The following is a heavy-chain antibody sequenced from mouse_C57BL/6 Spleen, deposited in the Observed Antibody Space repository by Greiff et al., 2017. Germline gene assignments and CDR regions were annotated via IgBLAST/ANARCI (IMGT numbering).Heavy chain of an antibody. Sequence: QVQLQQSGAELVKPGASVKMSCKASGYTFTSYWITWVKQRPGQGLEWIGDIYPGSGSTNYNEKFKSKATLTVDTSSSTAYMQLSSLTSEDSAVYYCARTHYGKDYFDYWGQGTTLTVSS. V-gene: IGHV1-55*01. J-gene: IGHJ2*01. D-gene: IGHD2-1*01. CDR2: IYPGSGST. CDR3: ARTHYGKDYFDY. CDR1: GYTFTSYW.